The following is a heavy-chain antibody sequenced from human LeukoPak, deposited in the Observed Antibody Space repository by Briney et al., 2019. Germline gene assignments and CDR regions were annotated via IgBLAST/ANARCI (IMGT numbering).Heavy chain of an antibody. V-gene: IGHV3-9*01. CDR3: AKDVAAAGYHYFDY. Sequence: GGSLRLSCAASGFTFDDYAMYWVRQAPGKGLEWVSGISWNSGSIGYADSVKGRFTISRDNAKNSLYLQMNSLRAEDTALYYCAKDVAAAGYHYFDYWGQGTLVTVSS. CDR2: ISWNSGSI. CDR1: GFTFDDYA. D-gene: IGHD6-13*01. J-gene: IGHJ4*02.